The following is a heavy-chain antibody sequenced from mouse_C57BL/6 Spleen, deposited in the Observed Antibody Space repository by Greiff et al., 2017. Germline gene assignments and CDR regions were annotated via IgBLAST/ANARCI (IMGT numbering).Heavy chain of an antibody. CDR1: GFTFSDYY. J-gene: IGHJ2*01. Sequence: DVKLVESEGGLVQPGSSMKLSCTASGFTFSDYYMAWVRQVPEKGLEWVANINYDGSSTYYLDSLKSRFIISRDNAKNNLYLQMSSLKSEDTATYYCARYDGPFDYWGQGTTLTVSS. CDR3: ARYDGPFDY. CDR2: INYDGSST. D-gene: IGHD2-3*01. V-gene: IGHV5-16*01.